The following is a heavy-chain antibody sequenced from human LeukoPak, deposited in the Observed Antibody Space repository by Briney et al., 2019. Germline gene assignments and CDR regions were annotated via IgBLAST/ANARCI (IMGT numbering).Heavy chain of an antibody. CDR2: ISHSGRTM. D-gene: IGHD2-8*01. J-gene: IGHJ6*03. CDR1: GFTFSGYY. V-gene: IGHV3-11*01. Sequence: GGSLRLSCAASGFTFSGYYMSWIRQAPGKGLEWVGYISHSGRTMYYADSVKGRFTISRDNAKNSLYLQMNSLRAGDTAVYYCARDSIVRGNIGNDMDVWGKGTTVTVSS. CDR3: ARDSIVRGNIGNDMDV.